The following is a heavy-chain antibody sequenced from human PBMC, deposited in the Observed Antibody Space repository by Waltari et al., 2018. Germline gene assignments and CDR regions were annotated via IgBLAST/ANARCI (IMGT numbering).Heavy chain of an antibody. J-gene: IGHJ6*02. Sequence: QVQLVQSGAEVKKPGASVKISCKTSEYTFTSSYIHWVRQAPGQGLEWMGIINPSGGSTSYAQKCQGRVTMTRDTSTSTVYMELSSLRSEDTAVYYCALDRGALWMDVWGQGTTVTVSS. D-gene: IGHD2-21*01. CDR1: EYTFTSSY. V-gene: IGHV1-46*01. CDR3: ALDRGALWMDV. CDR2: INPSGGST.